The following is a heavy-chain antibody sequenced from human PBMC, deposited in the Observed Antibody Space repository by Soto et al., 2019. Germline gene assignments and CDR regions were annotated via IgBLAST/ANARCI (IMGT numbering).Heavy chain of an antibody. CDR2: TYYRSKWYN. CDR1: GDSVSSNSAA. CDR3: ARMVGGTEDY. D-gene: IGHD1-26*01. V-gene: IGHV6-1*01. Sequence: SPTLSLTCAISGDSVSSNSAAWNWVRQSPSRGLEWLGRTYYRSKWYNDYAVSVKGRITINPDTSRNRFSLQLKSVTPEDTAVYYCARMVGGTEDYWGQGTPVTVSS. J-gene: IGHJ4*02.